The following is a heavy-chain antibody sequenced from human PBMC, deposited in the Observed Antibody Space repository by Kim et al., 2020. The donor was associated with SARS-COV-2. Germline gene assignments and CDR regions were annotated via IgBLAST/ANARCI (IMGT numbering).Heavy chain of an antibody. V-gene: IGHV3-48*03. D-gene: IGHD4-4*01. CDR3: ARGPNYSPFDY. CDR1: GFTFSSYE. Sequence: GGSLRLSCTASGFTFSSYEMNWVRQAPGKGLEWVSYIIGGGTPIYYADSVRGRFTISRDNAKNSRFLQMTSLRAEDTAVYYCARGPNYSPFDYWGKGT. J-gene: IGHJ4*02. CDR2: IIGGGTPI.